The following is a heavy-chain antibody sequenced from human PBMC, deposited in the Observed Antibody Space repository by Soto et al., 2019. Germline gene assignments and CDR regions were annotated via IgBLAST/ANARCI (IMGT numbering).Heavy chain of an antibody. CDR3: ARVGDSSSYDAFDI. CDR2: INPNSGGT. D-gene: IGHD6-6*01. CDR1: GYTFTGYY. V-gene: IGHV1-2*04. J-gene: IGHJ3*02. Sequence: GASVKVSCKASGYTFTGYYMHWVRQAPGQGLEWMGWINPNSGGTNYAQKFQGWVTMTRDTSISTAYMELSRLRSDDTAVYYCARVGDSSSYDAFDIWGQGTMVTVS.